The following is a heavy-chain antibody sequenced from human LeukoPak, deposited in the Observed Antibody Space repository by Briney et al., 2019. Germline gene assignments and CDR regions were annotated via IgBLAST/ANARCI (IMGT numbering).Heavy chain of an antibody. CDR2: IKSKTDGGTT. Sequence: TSGGSLRLSCAASGFTFSNAWMSWVRQAPGKGLEWVGCIKSKTDGGTTDYAAPVKGRFTISRDDSKNTLYLQMNSLKTEDTAVYYCTISSGGSRLDDAFDIWGQGTMVTVSS. D-gene: IGHD2-15*01. CDR1: GFTFSNAW. CDR3: TISSGGSRLDDAFDI. J-gene: IGHJ3*02. V-gene: IGHV3-15*01.